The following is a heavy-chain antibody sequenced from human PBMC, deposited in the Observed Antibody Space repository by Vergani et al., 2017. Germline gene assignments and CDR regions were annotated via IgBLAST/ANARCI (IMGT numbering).Heavy chain of an antibody. CDR2: IYFNDDK. J-gene: IGHJ4*02. CDR3: AHRGVKGDSGLFDY. V-gene: IGHV2-5*01. Sequence: QITLKESGPTLVKPTQTLTLTCTFSGLSLYTSGEGVGWIRQPPGKALEWLALIYFNDDKSYSPSLKSRLTITKDNSKNQVVLTMTNMDPVDTATYYCAHRGVKGDSGLFDYWGQGTLVTVSS. D-gene: IGHD5-12*01. CDR1: GLSLYTSGEG.